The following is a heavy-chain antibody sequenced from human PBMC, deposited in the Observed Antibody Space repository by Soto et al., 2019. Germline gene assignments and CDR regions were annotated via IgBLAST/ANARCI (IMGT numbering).Heavy chain of an antibody. CDR3: ARSRIAAAVSRNYYYYGMDV. J-gene: IGHJ6*02. V-gene: IGHV3-30-3*01. CDR1: GFTFSSYA. Sequence: QVQLVESGGGVVQPGRSLRLSCAASGFTFSSYAMHWVRQAPGKGLEWVAVISYDGSNKYYADSVKGRFTISRDNSKNTLYLQMNSLRAEDTAVYYCARSRIAAAVSRNYYYYGMDVWGQGTTVIVSS. CDR2: ISYDGSNK. D-gene: IGHD6-13*01.